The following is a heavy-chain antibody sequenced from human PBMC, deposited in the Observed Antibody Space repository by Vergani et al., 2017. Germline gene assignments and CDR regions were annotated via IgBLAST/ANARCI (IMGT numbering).Heavy chain of an antibody. D-gene: IGHD5-24*01. CDR1: GFSVSDNY. V-gene: IGHV3-11*01. J-gene: IGHJ3*02. CDR2: ISNSGNTI. CDR3: ARDHRDYNNYPGTFDI. Sequence: QVQLVDSGGGLVQPGGSLRLSCAASGFSVSDNYMSGVRQAPGKGLEWVSYISNSGNTIEYADSVKGRFSISRDNAKSSLFLQMDSLRAEDTAVYYCARDHRDYNNYPGTFDIWGQGSMVTVSS.